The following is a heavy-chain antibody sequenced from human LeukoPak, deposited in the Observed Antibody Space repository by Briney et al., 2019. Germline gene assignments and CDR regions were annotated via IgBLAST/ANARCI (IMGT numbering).Heavy chain of an antibody. V-gene: IGHV4-59*08. CDR1: GGSMKNFF. CDR2: IYYSGAT. CDR3: ATHSPQVGVVYYFDY. J-gene: IGHJ4*02. Sequence: SETLSLPCTLSGGSMKNFFWSWLRQPPGRGLEWIGAIYYSGATNSNPSLKSRVTVSLNTSKNQFSLKLTSVTAADTAVYYCATHSPQVGVVYYFDYWGQGTLVTVSS. D-gene: IGHD1-26*01.